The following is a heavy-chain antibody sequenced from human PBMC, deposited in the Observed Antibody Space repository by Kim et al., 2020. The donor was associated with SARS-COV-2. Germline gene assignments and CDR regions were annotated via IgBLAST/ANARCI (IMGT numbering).Heavy chain of an antibody. CDR3: ARVYGSYRS. V-gene: IGHV4-34*01. J-gene: IGHJ5*02. CDR2: GTP. D-gene: IGHD4-17*01. Sequence: GTPNYNPSLKIHITLSVDTSKTQFSLKLSAVTAADTAVYYCARVYGSYRSWGQGTLVTVSS.